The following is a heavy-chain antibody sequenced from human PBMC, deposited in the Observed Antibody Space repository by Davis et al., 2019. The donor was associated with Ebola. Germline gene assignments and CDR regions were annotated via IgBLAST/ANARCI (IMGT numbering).Heavy chain of an antibody. D-gene: IGHD2-15*01. CDR1: GFTFDDYA. Sequence: PGGSLRLSCAASGFTFDDYAMHWVRQAPGKGLEWVSLISGDGGSTYYADSVKGRFTISRDNSKNSLYLQMNSLRTEDTALYYCAKDNPAPGYCSGGSCYEGYNWFDPWGQGTLVTVSS. J-gene: IGHJ5*02. CDR2: ISGDGGST. CDR3: AKDNPAPGYCSGGSCYEGYNWFDP. V-gene: IGHV3-43*02.